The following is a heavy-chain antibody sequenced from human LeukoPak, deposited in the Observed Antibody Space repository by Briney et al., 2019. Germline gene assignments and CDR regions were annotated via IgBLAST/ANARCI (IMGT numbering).Heavy chain of an antibody. CDR3: AKDTPEYCTNGVCYYLGEYYYYGMDV. V-gene: IGHV3-23*01. D-gene: IGHD2-8*01. J-gene: IGHJ6*02. Sequence: GGSLRLSCAGSEVTFSSYAMSWVRQAPGKGLEWVSAISGSGGSTYYADSVKGRFTISRDNSKNTLYLQMNSLRAEDTAVYYCAKDTPEYCTNGVCYYLGEYYYYGMDVWGQGTTVTVSS. CDR1: EVTFSSYA. CDR2: ISGSGGST.